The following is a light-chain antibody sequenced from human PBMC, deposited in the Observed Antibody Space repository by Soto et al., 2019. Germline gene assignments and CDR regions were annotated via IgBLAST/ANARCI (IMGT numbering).Light chain of an antibody. CDR2: EVS. CDR3: SSYTTSSTHGV. V-gene: IGLV2-14*01. J-gene: IGLJ3*02. Sequence: QSALTQPASVSGSPGQSITISCTGTSSDVGGYNYVSWYQQHPGKAPKLMIYEVSNRPSGVSNRFSGSKSGNTASLTISGLQAEDEADYYCSSYTTSSTHGVSGGGTKLTVL. CDR1: SSDVGGYNY.